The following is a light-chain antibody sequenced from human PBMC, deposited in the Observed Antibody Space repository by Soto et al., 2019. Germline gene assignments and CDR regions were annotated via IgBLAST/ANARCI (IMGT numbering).Light chain of an antibody. V-gene: IGKV1-39*01. J-gene: IGKJ4*01. CDR2: AAA. CDR3: QRSYSTPRT. CDR1: QSITTY. Sequence: DIQMTQSPSSLSASLGDRVTITCLASQSITTYLNWYQQTSGEAPKLLIYAAARLQTGVPSRFSGSGSGTDFTLTISSLQPEDFATYYCQRSYSTPRTFGGGTKVDI.